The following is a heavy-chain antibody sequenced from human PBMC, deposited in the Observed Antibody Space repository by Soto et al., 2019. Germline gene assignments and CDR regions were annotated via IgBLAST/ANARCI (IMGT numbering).Heavy chain of an antibody. CDR3: AKDHAREKWLFLYY. CDR2: ISGSGDRT. V-gene: IGHV3-23*01. CDR1: GFTFTTSA. Sequence: GGSLRLSCVASGFTFTTSAMSWVRQAPGKGLEWVSSISGSGDRTYYADSAKGRFTISRDNSKNSLYLQVSSLRAEDTAVYYCAKDHAREKWLFLYYWGQGTMVTVSS. D-gene: IGHD3-22*01. J-gene: IGHJ4*02.